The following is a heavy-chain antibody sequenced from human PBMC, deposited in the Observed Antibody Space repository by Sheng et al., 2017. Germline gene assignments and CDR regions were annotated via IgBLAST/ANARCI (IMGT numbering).Heavy chain of an antibody. V-gene: IGHV3-53*02. CDR2: IYSGGIT. CDR1: GFTVSTKD. J-gene: IGHJ3*02. D-gene: IGHD7-27*01. CDR3: ARLGSRAFDI. Sequence: EVQLVETGGGLIQPGGSLRVSCAASGFTVSTKDLSWVRQAPGKGLEWVSVIYSGGITYYADSVKGRFTISRDNSKNTLYLQMNSLRVEDTAVYYCARLGSRAFDIWAKGQWSPSL.